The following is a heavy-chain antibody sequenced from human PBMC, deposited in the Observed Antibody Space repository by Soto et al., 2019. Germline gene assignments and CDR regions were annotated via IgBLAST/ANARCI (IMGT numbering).Heavy chain of an antibody. D-gene: IGHD4-17*01. J-gene: IGHJ3*02. Sequence: ASVKVSCKASGYTFTSYGISWVRQAPGQGLEWMGWISAYNGNTNYAQKLQGRATMTTDTSTSTAYMELRSLRSDDTAVYYCARDAFTSFMTTVTGDAFDIWGQGTMVTVSS. CDR3: ARDAFTSFMTTVTGDAFDI. V-gene: IGHV1-18*01. CDR1: GYTFTSYG. CDR2: ISAYNGNT.